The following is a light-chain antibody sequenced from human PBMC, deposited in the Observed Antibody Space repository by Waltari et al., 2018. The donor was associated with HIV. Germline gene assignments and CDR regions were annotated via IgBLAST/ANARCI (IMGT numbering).Light chain of an antibody. CDR2: RSY. V-gene: IGLV1-47*01. Sequence: QSVLTQPPSASGTPGQRVPISCSGGSGRDFVYWYQVLPGTAPKLLIQRSYQRASGVPDRFSGSKSGTSASLAISGLRSEDEADYYCAVWDDNLNAMLFGGGTRLTVL. CDR1: SGRDF. J-gene: IGLJ3*02. CDR3: AVWDDNLNAML.